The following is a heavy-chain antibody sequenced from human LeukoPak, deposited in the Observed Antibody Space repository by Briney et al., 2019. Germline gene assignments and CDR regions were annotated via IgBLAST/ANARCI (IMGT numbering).Heavy chain of an antibody. D-gene: IGHD5-24*01. CDR1: GFTFDDYA. Sequence: GGSLRLSCAASGFTFDDYAMHWVRQAPGKGLEWVSGTSWNSGSIGYADSVKGRFTISRDNAKNSLYLQMNSLRAEDTALYYCAKDRGGSLLGDYGMDVWGQGTTVTVSS. CDR3: AKDRGGSLLGDYGMDV. CDR2: TSWNSGSI. V-gene: IGHV3-9*01. J-gene: IGHJ6*02.